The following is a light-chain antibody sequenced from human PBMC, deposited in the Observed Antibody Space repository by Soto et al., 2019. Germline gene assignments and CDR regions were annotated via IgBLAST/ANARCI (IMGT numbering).Light chain of an antibody. CDR1: QTGSSS. CDR2: EAS. Sequence: ILLTQSPATLSLSPWERATLSCRASQTGSSSLAWYQQQPGQAPRLLIDEASNRATGIPARCSGSGAGADVTRTSSSLEPADVALDYCQQHINWPLTFGGGTKVDIK. V-gene: IGKV3-11*01. CDR3: QQHINWPLT. J-gene: IGKJ4*01.